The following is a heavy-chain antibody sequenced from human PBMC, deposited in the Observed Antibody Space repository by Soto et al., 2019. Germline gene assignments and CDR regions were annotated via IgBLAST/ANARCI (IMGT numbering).Heavy chain of an antibody. D-gene: IGHD2-15*01. CDR1: GVTFSSYG. V-gene: IGHV3-33*08. CDR3: ATRVANY. J-gene: IGHJ4*02. Sequence: PGGSLRLSCAASGVTFSSYGMHWVRQAPGKGLEWVAVIWYDGSNKYYADSVKGRFTISRDNSKNTLYLQMNSLGAEDTAVYYWATRVANYWGQGTLVTVSS. CDR2: IWYDGSNK.